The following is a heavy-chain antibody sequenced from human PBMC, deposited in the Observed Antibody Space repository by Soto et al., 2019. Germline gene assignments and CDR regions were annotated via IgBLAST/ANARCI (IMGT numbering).Heavy chain of an antibody. CDR1: GFTFSSYD. J-gene: IGHJ4*02. CDR3: ARAAVVGATGFDY. CDR2: IGTAGDT. V-gene: IGHV3-13*01. Sequence: GGSLRLSCAASGFTFSSYDMHWVRQATGKGLEWVSAIGTAGDTYYPGSVKGRFTISRENAKNSLYLQMNSLRAGDTAVYYCARAAVVGATGFDYWGQGTLVTVSS. D-gene: IGHD1-26*01.